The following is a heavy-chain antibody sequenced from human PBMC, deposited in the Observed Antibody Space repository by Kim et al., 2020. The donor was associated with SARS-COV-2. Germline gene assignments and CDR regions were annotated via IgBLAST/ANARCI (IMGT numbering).Heavy chain of an antibody. V-gene: IGHV3-15*01. Sequence: APVKGRFTISRDDSKNTLYLQMNSLKTEDTAVYYCTTVSWNFYYYYGMDVWGQGTTVTVSS. J-gene: IGHJ6*02. CDR3: TTVSWNFYYYYGMDV. D-gene: IGHD1-1*01.